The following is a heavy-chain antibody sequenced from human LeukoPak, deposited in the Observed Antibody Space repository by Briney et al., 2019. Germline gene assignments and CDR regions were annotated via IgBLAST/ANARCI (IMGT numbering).Heavy chain of an antibody. CDR2: ISAYNGNT. CDR3: AREAPRIVVVVAATQYYGMDI. D-gene: IGHD2-15*01. CDR1: GYTFTSYG. V-gene: IGHV1-18*01. J-gene: IGHJ6*02. Sequence: ASVKVSCKASGYTFTSYGISWVRQAPGQGLEWMGLISAYNGNTNYAQKLQGRVTMTTDTSTSTAYMELRSLRSDDTAVYYCAREAPRIVVVVAATQYYGMDIWGQGTTVTVSS.